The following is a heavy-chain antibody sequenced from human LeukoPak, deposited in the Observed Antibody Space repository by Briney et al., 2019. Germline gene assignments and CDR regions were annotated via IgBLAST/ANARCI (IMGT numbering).Heavy chain of an antibody. V-gene: IGHV1-69*05. CDR3: ARTSGSYLNAFDI. Sequence: ASVKVSCKASGGTFSSYAISWVRQAPGQGLEWMGGIIPIFGTANYAQKFQGRVTMTRDTSTSTVYMELSSLRSEDTAVYYCARTSGSYLNAFDIWGQGTMVTVSS. CDR1: GGTFSSYA. J-gene: IGHJ3*02. CDR2: IIPIFGTA. D-gene: IGHD1-26*01.